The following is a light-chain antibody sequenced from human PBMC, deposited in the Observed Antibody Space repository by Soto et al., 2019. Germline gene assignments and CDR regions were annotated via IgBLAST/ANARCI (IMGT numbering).Light chain of an antibody. CDR1: QDIRGA. J-gene: IGKJ5*01. CDR3: QHCNTYHVH. Sequence: AIQLTQSPSSLSASAGDRVTITCRASQDIRGAIAWYEQKPGKPPKLLILDVSSLQSGVPSRFSGSGSGTDFTLTIRSLKAEEFATYYCQHCNTYHVHFGQGTRLEIK. CDR2: DVS. V-gene: IGKV1-13*02.